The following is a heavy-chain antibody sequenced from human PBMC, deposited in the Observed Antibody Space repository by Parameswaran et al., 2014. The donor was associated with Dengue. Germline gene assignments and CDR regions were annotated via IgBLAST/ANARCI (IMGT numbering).Heavy chain of an antibody. V-gene: IGHV4-39*01. CDR2: IYYSGST. D-gene: IGHD3-3*01. Sequence: PGKGLEWIGSIYYSGSTYYNPSLKSRVTISVDTSKNQFSLKLRSVTAADTAVYYCASHQSGYYFNYWGQGTLVTVSS. J-gene: IGHJ4*02. CDR3: ASHQSGYYFNY.